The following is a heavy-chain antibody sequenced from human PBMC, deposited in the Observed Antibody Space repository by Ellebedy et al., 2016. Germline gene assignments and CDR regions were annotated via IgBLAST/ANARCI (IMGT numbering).Heavy chain of an antibody. V-gene: IGHV3-74*01. J-gene: IGHJ3*02. CDR1: GFTFSTYW. Sequence: GESLKISCAASGFTFSTYWMHWVRQAPGKGLVWVSRINGVGTSTNYADSVKGRFTISRDNAKNSLYLQMNSLRPEDTAVYYCARDLNYFDGSVYYDTFDIWGQGTMITVSS. CDR3: ARDLNYFDGSVYYDTFDI. CDR2: INGVGTST. D-gene: IGHD3-22*01.